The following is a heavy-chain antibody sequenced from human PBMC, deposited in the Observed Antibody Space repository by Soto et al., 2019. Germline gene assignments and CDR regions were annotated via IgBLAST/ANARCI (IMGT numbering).Heavy chain of an antibody. Sequence: QVQLVESGGGVVQPGRSLRLSCAASGFTFSSYGMHWVRQAPGKGLEWVAVISYDGSNKYYADSVKGRFTISRDNSKNTVYLQMNCLRAEDTAVYYCAKDRGSITMVRGVIIGFYYYGMDVWYQGTTVTVSS. CDR1: GFTFSSYG. D-gene: IGHD3-10*01. V-gene: IGHV3-30*18. CDR3: AKDRGSITMVRGVIIGFYYYGMDV. J-gene: IGHJ6*02. CDR2: ISYDGSNK.